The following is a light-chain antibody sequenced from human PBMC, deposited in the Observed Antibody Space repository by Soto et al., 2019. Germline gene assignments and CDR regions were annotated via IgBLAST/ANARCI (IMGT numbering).Light chain of an antibody. CDR1: QSVLYSSNNKNY. Sequence: DIVMTQSPDSLAVSLGERATINCKSSQSVLYSSNNKNYLAWYQQKPGQPPKLLIYWASTRESGVPDRFSGSGSGTDFTLTISRLQAEDVAAYYCQQYDTIPLTFGPGTKVYI. CDR2: WAS. J-gene: IGKJ3*01. CDR3: QQYDTIPLT. V-gene: IGKV4-1*01.